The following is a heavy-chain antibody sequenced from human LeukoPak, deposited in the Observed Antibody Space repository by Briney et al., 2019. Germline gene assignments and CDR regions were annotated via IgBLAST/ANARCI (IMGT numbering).Heavy chain of an antibody. V-gene: IGHV4-39*01. CDR2: IYYSGST. J-gene: IGHJ4*02. CDR1: GGSISSSSYY. CDR3: ARSLIYSGYGYYFDY. D-gene: IGHD5-12*01. Sequence: PSETLSLTCTVSGGSISSSSYYWGWIRQPPGKGLEWIGSIYYSGSTYYNPSLKSRVTISVDTSKNQFSLKLSSVTAADTAVYYCARSLIYSGYGYYFDYWGQGTLVTVSS.